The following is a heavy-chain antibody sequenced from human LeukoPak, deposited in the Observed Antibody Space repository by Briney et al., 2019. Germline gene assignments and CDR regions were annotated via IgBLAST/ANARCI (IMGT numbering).Heavy chain of an antibody. D-gene: IGHD3-22*01. V-gene: IGHV4-59*12. CDR2: IYYSGST. CDR1: GGSISSYY. Sequence: SETLSLTCTVSGGSISSYYWSWIRQPPGKGLEWIGYIYYSGSTNYNPSLKSRVTISVDTSKNQFSLKLSSVTAADTAVYYCARDPNYYDSFSVWGKGTTVTVSS. J-gene: IGHJ6*04. CDR3: ARDPNYYDSFSV.